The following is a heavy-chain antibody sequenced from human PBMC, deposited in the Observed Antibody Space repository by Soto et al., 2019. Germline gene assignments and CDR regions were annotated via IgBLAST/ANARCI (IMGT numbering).Heavy chain of an antibody. CDR3: ARAGTYYYYYMDV. D-gene: IGHD1-7*01. V-gene: IGHV3-7*01. CDR2: IKQDGSEK. Sequence: GGFLRLSCAPSGFTFSSNAMSWVRQAPGKGLEWVANIKQDGSEKYYVDSVKGRFTISRDNAKNSLYLQMNSLRAEDTAVYYCARAGTYYYYYMDVWGKGTTVTVSS. CDR1: GFTFSSNA. J-gene: IGHJ6*03.